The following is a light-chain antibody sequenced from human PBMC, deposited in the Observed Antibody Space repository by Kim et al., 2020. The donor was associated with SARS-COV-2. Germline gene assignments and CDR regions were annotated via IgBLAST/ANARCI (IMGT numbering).Light chain of an antibody. Sequence: EIVMTQSPATLSVSPGERATLSCRASQSIYSNLAWYQQKPGQAPRLLIYGESTRTTGIPARFSGSGSGTDFTLTISSLQSEDFAVYYCQQYDKWPYTFGQGTKLEI. V-gene: IGKV3-15*01. J-gene: IGKJ2*01. CDR1: QSIYSN. CDR3: QQYDKWPYT. CDR2: GES.